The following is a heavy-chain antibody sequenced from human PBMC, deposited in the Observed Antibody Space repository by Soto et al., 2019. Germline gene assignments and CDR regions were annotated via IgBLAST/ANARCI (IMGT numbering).Heavy chain of an antibody. CDR2: ISAYNGNS. J-gene: IGHJ6*02. CDR3: ARIADCSTTSCPFPSRFHVRGYYHYYGLDV. V-gene: IGHV1-18*01. Sequence: ASVKVSCKASAYTFTSYGISWVRQAPGQGLEWVGWISAYNGNSNYAQKYQGRVTMTTDTSTSTAYMELSSLRSDDTAVYYCARIADCSTTSCPFPSRFHVRGYYHYYGLDVWGQGTTVTVSS. D-gene: IGHD2-2*01. CDR1: AYTFTSYG.